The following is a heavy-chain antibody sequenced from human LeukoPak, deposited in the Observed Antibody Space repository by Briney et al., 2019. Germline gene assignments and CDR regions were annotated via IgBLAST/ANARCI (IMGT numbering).Heavy chain of an antibody. CDR2: IYYSGRT. Sequence: SETLSLTCTVSGGSISSSSYYWGWIRQPPGKGLAWIGSIYYSGRTNYNPHLKSRVTISVDTSKNQFSLKLSSVTAADTAVYYCARGLGSSWYKIFDYWGQGTLVTVSS. J-gene: IGHJ4*02. CDR3: ARGLGSSWYKIFDY. D-gene: IGHD6-13*01. V-gene: IGHV4-39*07. CDR1: GGSISSSSYY.